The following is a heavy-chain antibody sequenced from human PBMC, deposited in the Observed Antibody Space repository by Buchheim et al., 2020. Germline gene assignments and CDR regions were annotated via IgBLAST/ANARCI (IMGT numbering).Heavy chain of an antibody. V-gene: IGHV3-74*01. J-gene: IGHJ4*02. CDR1: GFTFTSHW. CDR3: ARDGWGSSWDFDY. D-gene: IGHD6-13*01. Sequence: EVQLVESGGGLVQPGGSLRLSCAASGFTFTSHWMHWVRQAPGKGLVWVSRINSDGSTTYADSVKGRFTISRDNAKNKLYLQMNSLRAEDTAVYYCARDGWGSSWDFDYWGQGTL. CDR2: INSDGST.